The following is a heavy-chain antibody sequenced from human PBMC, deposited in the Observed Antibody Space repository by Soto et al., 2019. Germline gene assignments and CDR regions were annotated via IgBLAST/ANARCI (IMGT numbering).Heavy chain of an antibody. CDR3: ARTGTGYYYYYGMDV. J-gene: IGHJ6*02. CDR2: IWYDGSNK. CDR1: GFTFSSYG. V-gene: IGHV3-33*01. Sequence: GGSLRLSCAASGFTFSSYGMHWVRQAPGKGLEWVAVIWYDGSNKYYADSVKGRFTISRDNSKNTLYLQMNSLRAEDTAVYYCARTGTGYYYYYGMDVWGQGTTVTVSS.